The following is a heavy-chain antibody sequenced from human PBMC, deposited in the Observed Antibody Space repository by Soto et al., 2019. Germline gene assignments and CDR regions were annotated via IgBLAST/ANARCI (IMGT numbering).Heavy chain of an antibody. V-gene: IGHV3-23*01. CDR1: GFTFSSYA. J-gene: IGHJ6*02. D-gene: IGHD1-20*01. Sequence: GGSLRLSCAASGFTFSSYAMTWVRQAPGKGLEWVSTFSGTGGSTYYADSVKGRFTISRDNSKNTLYLQMNSLRAEDTAVYYCAKNVARYTHSGTDVRGPGPTVTVSS. CDR2: FSGTGGST. CDR3: AKNVARYTHSGTDV.